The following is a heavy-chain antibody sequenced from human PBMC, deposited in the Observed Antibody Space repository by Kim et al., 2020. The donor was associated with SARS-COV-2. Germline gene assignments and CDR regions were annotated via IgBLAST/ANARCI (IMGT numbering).Heavy chain of an antibody. V-gene: IGHV1-69*13. D-gene: IGHD3-3*01. CDR3: ARLSELRFLPLDI. Sequence: SVKFSCKASGGTFSSYAISWVRQAPGQGLEWMGGIIPIFGTANYAQKFQGRVTITADESTSTAYMELSSLRSEDTAVYYCARLSELRFLPLDIWGQGTMVTVSS. CDR2: IIPIFGTA. J-gene: IGHJ3*02. CDR1: GGTFSSYA.